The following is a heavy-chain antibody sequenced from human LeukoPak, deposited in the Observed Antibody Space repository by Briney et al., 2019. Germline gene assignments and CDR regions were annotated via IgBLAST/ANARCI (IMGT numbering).Heavy chain of an antibody. V-gene: IGHV4-59*01. CDR1: GGSISSYY. Sequence: SETLSLTCTVSGGSISSYYWSWIRQPPGKGLEWIGYIYYSGSTNYNPSLKSRVTISVDTSKNQFSQKLSSVTAADTAVYYCARVVAAAGTFDYWGQGTLVTVSS. CDR3: ARVVAAAGTFDY. J-gene: IGHJ4*02. D-gene: IGHD6-13*01. CDR2: IYYSGST.